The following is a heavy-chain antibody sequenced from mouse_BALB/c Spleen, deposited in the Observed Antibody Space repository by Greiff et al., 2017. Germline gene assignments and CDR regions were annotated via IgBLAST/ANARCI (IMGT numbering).Heavy chain of an antibody. CDR3: ARWPGFAY. V-gene: IGHV1S137*01. CDR2: ISTYYGDA. CDR1: GYTFTDYA. J-gene: IGHJ3*01. Sequence: LEESGAELVRPGVSVKISCKGSGYTFTDYAMHWVKQSHAKSLEWIGVISTYYGDASYNQKFKGKATMTVDKSSSTAYMELARLTSEDSAIYYCARWPGFAYWGQGTLVTVSA.